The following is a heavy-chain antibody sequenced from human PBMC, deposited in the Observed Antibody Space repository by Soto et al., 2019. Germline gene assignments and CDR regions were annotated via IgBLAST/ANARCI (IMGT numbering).Heavy chain of an antibody. V-gene: IGHV1-3*01. CDR3: ARDGVAAGNINFDY. Sequence: ASVKVSCKASGYIFTKSAMHWVRQAPGQRLEWMGWISGGNGNTKYSPKLQGRVTITRDTSASTAYMELSSLRSEDTALYYCARDGVAAGNINFDYWGQGTLVTVSS. CDR1: GYIFTKSA. CDR2: ISGGNGNT. D-gene: IGHD6-25*01. J-gene: IGHJ4*02.